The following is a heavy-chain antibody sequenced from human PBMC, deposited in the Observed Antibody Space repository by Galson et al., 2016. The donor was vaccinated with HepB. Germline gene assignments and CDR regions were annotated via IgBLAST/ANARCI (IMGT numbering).Heavy chain of an antibody. CDR2: IYPDDSDT. J-gene: IGHJ4*02. D-gene: IGHD6-19*01. CDR1: GYSFTTYW. V-gene: IGHV5-51*01. Sequence: QSGAEVKKPGESLKISCETSGYSFTTYWIAWVRQVPGKGLECMGIIYPDDSDTIYSPSFQGRVTFSVDKSVSTAYLQWSSLRASDPAMYYCAGQSLAMAGDFDYWAQGTLVTVSS. CDR3: AGQSLAMAGDFDY.